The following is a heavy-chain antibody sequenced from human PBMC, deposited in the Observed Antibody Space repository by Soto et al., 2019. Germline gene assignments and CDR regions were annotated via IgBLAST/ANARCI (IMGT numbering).Heavy chain of an antibody. CDR3: AKNPYYYDRSGYYY. V-gene: IGHV1-69*12. D-gene: IGHD3-22*01. J-gene: IGHJ4*02. CDR1: GGTFSSYV. CDR2: IIPIFGTA. Sequence: QVQLVQSGAEVKKPGSSVKVSCKASGGTFSSYVISWVRQAPGQGLEWMGGIIPIFGTANYAQKFQGRVTITADEXKSAAYMELSSLRSEDTAVYYCAKNPYYYDRSGYYYWGQGTLVTVSS.